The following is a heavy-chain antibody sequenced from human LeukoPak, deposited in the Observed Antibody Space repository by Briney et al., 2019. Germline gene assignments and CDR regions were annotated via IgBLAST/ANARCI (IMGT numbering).Heavy chain of an antibody. CDR3: ARDRSKPTY. J-gene: IGHJ4*02. V-gene: IGHV3-7*01. CDR2: IKPDGNEK. Sequence: GGSLRLSCAASGPGFTFSAYWMSWVRQAPGKGLEWVANIKPDGNEKYYVDSVKGRFTIFRDNANNSLYPQASSLRVEDTAVYYCARDRSKPTYWGQGTLVTVSS. D-gene: IGHD1-14*01. CDR1: GPGFTFSAYW.